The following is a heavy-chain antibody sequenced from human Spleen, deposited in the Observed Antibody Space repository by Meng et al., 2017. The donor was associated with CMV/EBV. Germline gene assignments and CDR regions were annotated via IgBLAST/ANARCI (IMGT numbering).Heavy chain of an antibody. V-gene: IGHV4-34*01. CDR3: ARDSWSYGGNSYNYFDP. D-gene: IGHD4-23*01. CDR1: GGSLSGYY. J-gene: IGHJ5*02. CDR2: INHSGST. Sequence: SETLSLTCGVYGGSLSGYYWNWIRQPPGKGLEWIGEINHSGSTNYNPSLKSRVIISIDTSKNQFSLNLESMTAADTAVYYCARDSWSYGGNSYNYFDPWGQGTLVTVSS.